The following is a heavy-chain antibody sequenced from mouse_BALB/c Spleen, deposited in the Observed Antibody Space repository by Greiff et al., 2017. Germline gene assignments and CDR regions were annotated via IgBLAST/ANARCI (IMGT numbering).Heavy chain of an antibody. CDR1: GYTFTSYT. CDR2: INPSSGYT. V-gene: IGHV1-4*02. D-gene: IGHD2-4*01. CDR3: ARDDYDGYAMDY. Sequence: QVQLKESAAELARPGASVKMSCKASGYTFTSYTMHWVKQRPGQGLEWIGYINPSSGYTEYNQKFKDKTTLTADKSSSTAYMQLSSLTSEDSAVYYCARDDYDGYAMDYWGQGTSVTVSS. J-gene: IGHJ4*01.